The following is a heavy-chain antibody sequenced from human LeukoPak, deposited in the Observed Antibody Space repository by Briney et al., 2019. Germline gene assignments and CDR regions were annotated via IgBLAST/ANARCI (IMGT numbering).Heavy chain of an antibody. Sequence: SETLSLTCTVSGDSISSYYWSWIRQPPGKGLEWIGYIYYSGSTNYNPSLKSRVTISVDTSKNQFSLKLSSVTAADTAVYYCAREGYGILTGFFFDYWGQGTLVTVSS. V-gene: IGHV4-59*01. CDR1: GDSISSYY. CDR2: IYYSGST. D-gene: IGHD3-9*01. J-gene: IGHJ4*02. CDR3: AREGYGILTGFFFDY.